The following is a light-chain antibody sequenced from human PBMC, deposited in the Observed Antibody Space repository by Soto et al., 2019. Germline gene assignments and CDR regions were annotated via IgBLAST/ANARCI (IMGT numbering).Light chain of an antibody. J-gene: IGKJ4*01. V-gene: IGKV3-15*01. CDR1: QSVSSN. CDR3: QQYNNWPQS. Sequence: ERVMTQSPATLSVSPGERATLSCRASQSVSSNLAWYQQKPGQAPRLLIYGASTRATGTPARFSGSGSGTEFTLTISSLQSEDFAVYYCQQYNNWPQSFGGGTKVEIK. CDR2: GAS.